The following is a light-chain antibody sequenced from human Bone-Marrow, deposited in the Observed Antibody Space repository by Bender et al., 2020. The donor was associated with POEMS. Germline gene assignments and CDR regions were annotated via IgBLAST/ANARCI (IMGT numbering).Light chain of an antibody. Sequence: QSALTQPASMSGSPGQSITISCTGTSSDVGSFNLVSSYQQHPGKAPKLMVHEVSKRPSGIPDRFSGSKSGNTASLTVSGLQADDEADYYCSSYAGSNTLVFGGGTKLTVL. CDR3: SSYAGSNTLV. V-gene: IGLV2-23*02. CDR1: SSDVGSFNL. J-gene: IGLJ2*01. CDR2: EVS.